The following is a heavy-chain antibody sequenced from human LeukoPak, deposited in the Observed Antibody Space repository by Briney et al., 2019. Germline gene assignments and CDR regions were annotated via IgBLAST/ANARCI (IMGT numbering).Heavy chain of an antibody. CDR2: IYYSGST. Sequence: SETLSLTCTVSGGSINSYYWSWIRQPPGKGLEWIGYIYYSGSTNYNPSLKSRVTISVDTSKNQFSLKLSSVTAADTAVYYCARSGWYQYYFDYWGQGTLVTVSS. J-gene: IGHJ4*02. CDR3: ARSGWYQYYFDY. CDR1: GGSINSYY. V-gene: IGHV4-59*01. D-gene: IGHD6-19*01.